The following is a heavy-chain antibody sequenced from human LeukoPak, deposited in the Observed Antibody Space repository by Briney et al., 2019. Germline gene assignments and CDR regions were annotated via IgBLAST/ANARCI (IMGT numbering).Heavy chain of an antibody. J-gene: IGHJ4*02. Sequence: SETLSLTCAVYGGSFSGYYWSWIRQPPGKGLEWIREINHSGSTNYNPSLKSRVTISVDTSKNQFSLKLSSVTAADTAVYYCARGRRGYLDYWGQGTLVTVSS. CDR3: ARGRRGYLDY. V-gene: IGHV4-34*01. D-gene: IGHD5-18*01. CDR1: GGSFSGYY. CDR2: INHSGST.